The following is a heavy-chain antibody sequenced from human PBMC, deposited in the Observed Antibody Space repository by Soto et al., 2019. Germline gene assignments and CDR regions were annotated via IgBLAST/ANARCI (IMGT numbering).Heavy chain of an antibody. J-gene: IGHJ6*03. V-gene: IGHV3-11*01. CDR2: ISSSGSTI. CDR3: ARGTSYDFWSGYYTYYYYYMDV. D-gene: IGHD3-3*01. Sequence: GGSLRLSCAASGFTFSDYYMSWIRQAPGKGLEWVSYISSSGSTIYYADSVKGRFTISRDNAKNSLYLQMNSLRAEDTAVYYCARGTSYDFWSGYYTYYYYYMDVWAKRTTVTVSS. CDR1: GFTFSDYY.